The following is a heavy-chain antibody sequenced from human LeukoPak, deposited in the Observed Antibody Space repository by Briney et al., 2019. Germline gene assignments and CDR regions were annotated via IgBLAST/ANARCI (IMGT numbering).Heavy chain of an antibody. Sequence: ASVKVSCKASGGTFSSYAIRWVRQAPGQGLEWMGRIIPILGIANYAQKFQGRVTITADKSTSTAYMELSSLRSEDTAVHYCARDFLLSSGGRHGYGMDVWGQGTTVTVSS. CDR3: ARDFLLSSGGRHGYGMDV. V-gene: IGHV1-69*04. CDR1: GGTFSSYA. D-gene: IGHD2-15*01. J-gene: IGHJ6*02. CDR2: IIPILGIA.